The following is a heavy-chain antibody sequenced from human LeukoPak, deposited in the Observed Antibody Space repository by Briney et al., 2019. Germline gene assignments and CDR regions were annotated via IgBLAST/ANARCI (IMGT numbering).Heavy chain of an antibody. CDR2: IWDDGTTK. CDR1: GFTFSSYG. D-gene: IGHD6-19*01. V-gene: IGHV3-33*01. Sequence: GGSLRLSCAASGFTFSSYGMHWVRQAPGKGLEWVAIIWDDGTTKFYADSVKGRFTISRDNSKNTVFLQMNSLRAEDTAVYYCARENIAVPGTIDYWGQGTLATVSS. CDR3: ARENIAVPGTIDY. J-gene: IGHJ4*02.